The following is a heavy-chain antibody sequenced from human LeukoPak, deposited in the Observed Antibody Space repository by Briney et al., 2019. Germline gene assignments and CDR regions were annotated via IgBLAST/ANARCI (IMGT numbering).Heavy chain of an antibody. CDR2: IWYDGSNK. Sequence: GGSLRLSCAASGFTFSSYGMHWVRQAPGKGLGWVAVIWYDGSNKYYADSVKGRFTISRDNSKSTLYLQMNSLRAEDTAVYYCARSSFIAAAGTNYFDYWGQGTLVAVSS. J-gene: IGHJ4*02. D-gene: IGHD6-13*01. CDR3: ARSSFIAAAGTNYFDY. V-gene: IGHV3-33*01. CDR1: GFTFSSYG.